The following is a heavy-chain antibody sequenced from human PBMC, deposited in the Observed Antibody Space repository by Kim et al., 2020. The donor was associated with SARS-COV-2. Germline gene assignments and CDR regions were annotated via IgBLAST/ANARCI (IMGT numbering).Heavy chain of an antibody. V-gene: IGHV4-34*01. Sequence: SETLSLTCAVYGGSFSGYYWSWIRQPPGKGLEWIGEINHSGSTNYNPSLKSRVTISVDTSKNQFSLKLSSVTAADTAVYYCARFGARQPYSNYVYGMDVWGQGTTVTVSS. CDR2: INHSGST. D-gene: IGHD3-10*01. J-gene: IGHJ6*02. CDR1: GGSFSGYY. CDR3: ARFGARQPYSNYVYGMDV.